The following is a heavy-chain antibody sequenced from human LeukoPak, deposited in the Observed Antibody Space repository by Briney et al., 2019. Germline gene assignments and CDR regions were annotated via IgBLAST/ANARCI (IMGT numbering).Heavy chain of an antibody. J-gene: IGHJ5*02. CDR1: GGSVSSGSYY. CDR3: ARGFGDWGLSWFDP. Sequence: SETLSLTCTASGGSVSSGSYYWSWLRQPPGKGLEWLGYIYYSGSAKYNPSLKSRVTISVDTSKDQFSLKLTSVTAADTAVYYCARGFGDWGLSWFDPWGQGTLVTVSS. D-gene: IGHD3-10*01. CDR2: IYYSGSA. V-gene: IGHV4-61*01.